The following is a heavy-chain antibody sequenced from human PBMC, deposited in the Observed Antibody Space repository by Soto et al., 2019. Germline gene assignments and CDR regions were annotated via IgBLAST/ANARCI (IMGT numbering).Heavy chain of an antibody. Sequence: QVQLVESGGGVVQPGRSLRLSCAASGFTFSSYGMHWVRQAPGKGLEWVAVIWYDGSNKYYADSVKGRFTISRDNSKNTLYLQMNSLRAEDTAVYYCARSIAVAGKRVTYYYYGMDVWGQGTTFTVSS. D-gene: IGHD6-19*01. CDR2: IWYDGSNK. CDR1: GFTFSSYG. J-gene: IGHJ6*02. CDR3: ARSIAVAGKRVTYYYYGMDV. V-gene: IGHV3-33*01.